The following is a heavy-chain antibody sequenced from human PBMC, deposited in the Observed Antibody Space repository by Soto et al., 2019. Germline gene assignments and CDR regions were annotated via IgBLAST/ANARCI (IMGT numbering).Heavy chain of an antibody. CDR3: ATSRTFDY. V-gene: IGHV3-7*01. Sequence: GGSLRLSCAASLFTFSSYGMSWVRQAPGKGLEWVANIKQDGSEKYYVDSVKGRFTISRDNANNSLFLQMSSLRVEDTAVYYCATSRTFDYWGQATL. D-gene: IGHD6-13*01. J-gene: IGHJ4*02. CDR1: LFTFSSYG. CDR2: IKQDGSEK.